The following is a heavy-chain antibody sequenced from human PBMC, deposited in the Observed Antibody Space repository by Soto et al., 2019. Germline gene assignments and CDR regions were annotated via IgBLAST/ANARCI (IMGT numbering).Heavy chain of an antibody. CDR3: ARERSVGYCITTTCPKPFYYYAMDV. CDR2: IIPVFQTA. J-gene: IGHJ6*02. D-gene: IGHD2-2*01. V-gene: IGHV1-69*01. Sequence: QEQLVQSGAEVKKPGSSVKVSCKASGGLFSSYPISWVRQVPGQGLEWMGGIIPVFQTAYYTQRFQGRVTITADESTNTAYMELSSLRSDDTAVYYCARERSVGYCITTTCPKPFYYYAMDVWGQGTTVTVSS. CDR1: GGLFSSYP.